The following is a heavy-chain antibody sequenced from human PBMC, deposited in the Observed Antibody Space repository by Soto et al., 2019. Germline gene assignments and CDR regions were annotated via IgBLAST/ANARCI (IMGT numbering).Heavy chain of an antibody. CDR3: VRVVPIPGYPDY. J-gene: IGHJ4*02. D-gene: IGHD5-12*01. V-gene: IGHV1-69*01. CDR1: GCTFTSYG. CDR2: IVPIVDTS. Sequence: SVKVSCKAFGCTFTSYGINWVRQAPGQGLEWMGGIVPIVDTSTYAQKFQGRVTITADESTSTAYMELSSLRSDDTAVYYCVRVVPIPGYPDYWGQGTLVTVSS.